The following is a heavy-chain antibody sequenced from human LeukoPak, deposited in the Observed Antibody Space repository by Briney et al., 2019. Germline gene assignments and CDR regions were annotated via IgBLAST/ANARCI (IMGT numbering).Heavy chain of an antibody. Sequence: PSETLSLTCTVSGGSISSYHWSWIRQPPGKGLEWIGYIYYSGSTNYNPSLKSRVTISVDTSKNQFSLKLSSVTAADTAVYYCARGSKYYYDSSGYYWFDYWGQGTLVTVSS. CDR3: ARGSKYYYDSSGYYWFDY. CDR1: GGSISSYH. D-gene: IGHD3-22*01. V-gene: IGHV4-59*01. CDR2: IYYSGST. J-gene: IGHJ4*02.